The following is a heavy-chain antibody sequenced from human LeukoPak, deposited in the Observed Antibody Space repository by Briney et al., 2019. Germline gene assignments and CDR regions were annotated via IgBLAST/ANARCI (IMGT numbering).Heavy chain of an antibody. CDR2: ISSSSSTI. CDR1: GFTFSSYS. CDR3: ARDREMATTTFDY. D-gene: IGHD5-24*01. J-gene: IGHJ4*02. Sequence: GGSLRLSCAASGFTFSSYSMNWVRQAPGKGLEWVSYISSSSSTIYYADSVKGRFTISRDNAKNSLYLQMNSLRAEDTAVYYCARDREMATTTFDYWGQGTLVTVSS. V-gene: IGHV3-48*01.